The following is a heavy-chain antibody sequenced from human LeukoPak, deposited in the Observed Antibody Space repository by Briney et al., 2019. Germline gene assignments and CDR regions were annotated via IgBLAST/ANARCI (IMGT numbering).Heavy chain of an antibody. J-gene: IGHJ5*02. CDR2: VSAYNANT. CDR3: ARATAMVRRYNWFDP. CDR1: GYTFTSYD. Sequence: ASVKVSCKASGYTFTSYDITWVRQAPGQGLEWMGWVSAYNANTNYAQKFQGRVIMTTDTSTNTAYMELRSLRSDDTAVYYCARATAMVRRYNWFDPWGQGTLVTVSS. D-gene: IGHD5-18*01. V-gene: IGHV1-18*01.